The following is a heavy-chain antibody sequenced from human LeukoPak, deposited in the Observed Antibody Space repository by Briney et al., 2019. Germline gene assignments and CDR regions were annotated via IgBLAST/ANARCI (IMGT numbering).Heavy chain of an antibody. D-gene: IGHD5-12*01. V-gene: IGHV1-18*01. CDR1: GYTFTSYG. CDR3: ARDRYSGYDPSNWFDP. CDR2: ISAYNGNT. J-gene: IGHJ5*02. Sequence: ASVKVSCKASGYTFTSYGISWVRRAPGQGLEWMGWISAYNGNTNYAQKLQGRVTMTTDTSTSTAYMELRSLRSDDTAVYYCARDRYSGYDPSNWFDPWGQGTLVTVSS.